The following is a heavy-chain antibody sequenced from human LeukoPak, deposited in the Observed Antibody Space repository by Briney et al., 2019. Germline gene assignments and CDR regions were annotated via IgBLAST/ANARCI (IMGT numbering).Heavy chain of an antibody. CDR2: ISYDGSNK. D-gene: IGHD3-22*01. J-gene: IGHJ4*02. Sequence: PGGSLRLSCAASGFTFSSYAMHWVRQAPGKGLEWVAVISYDGSNKYYADSVKGRFTISRDNSKNTLYLQMNSLRAEDTAVYYCARDFDYYDSSGYQPGGYWGQGTLVTVSS. CDR1: GFTFSSYA. V-gene: IGHV3-30-3*01. CDR3: ARDFDYYDSSGYQPGGY.